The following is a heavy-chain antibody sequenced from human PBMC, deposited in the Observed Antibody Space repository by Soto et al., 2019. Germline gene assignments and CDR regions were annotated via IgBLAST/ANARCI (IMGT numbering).Heavy chain of an antibody. CDR3: ARETMVRDDYYYYYYMDV. CDR2: IKQDGSEK. D-gene: IGHD3-10*01. CDR1: GFTFSSYW. V-gene: IGHV3-7*01. J-gene: IGHJ6*03. Sequence: GGSLRLSCAASGFTFSSYWMSWVRQAPGKGLEWVANIKQDGSEKYYVDSVKGRFTISRDNAKNSLYLQMNSLRAEDTAVYYCARETMVRDDYYYYYYMDVWGKGTKVTISS.